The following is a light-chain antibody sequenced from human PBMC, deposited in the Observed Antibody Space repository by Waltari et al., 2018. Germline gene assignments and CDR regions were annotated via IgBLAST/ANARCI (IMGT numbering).Light chain of an antibody. V-gene: IGLV2-11*01. Sequence: QSALTQPHSVSGSAGQSVTISCTGTGSDNVSWYQQLPGQAPKLLIYDISKRPSGVPDRLSGSKSGTSAALTVSELHAEDEADYYCCSFEDTWVFGGGTKLTVL. CDR1: GSDN. J-gene: IGLJ3*02. CDR3: CSFEDTWV. CDR2: DIS.